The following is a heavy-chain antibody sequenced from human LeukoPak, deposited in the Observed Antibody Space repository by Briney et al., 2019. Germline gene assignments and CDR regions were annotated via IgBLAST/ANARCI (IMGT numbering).Heavy chain of an antibody. V-gene: IGHV4-39*01. CDR1: GGSFSSTSYY. CDR2: ISHTGST. D-gene: IGHD3-22*01. Sequence: SETLSLTCTVPGGSFSSTSYYWAWIRQPPGKGLEWIGSISHTGSTYYNPSLKSRVTISVDTSKNQFSLRLSSVTAADTAVHYCARLTFYYDGSGFYFDYWGQGTLVTVSS. CDR3: ARLTFYYDGSGFYFDY. J-gene: IGHJ4*02.